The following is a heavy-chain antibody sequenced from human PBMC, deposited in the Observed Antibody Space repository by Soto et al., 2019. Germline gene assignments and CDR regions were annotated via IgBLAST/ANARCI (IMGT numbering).Heavy chain of an antibody. CDR1: GYSYTSYW. CDR2: IDPSDSYT. V-gene: IGHV5-10-1*01. D-gene: IGHD1-1*01. CDR3: ARWKSSSSYYYYGMDV. Sequence: GESLKISCKGSGYSYTSYWISWVRQMPGKGLEWMGRIDPSDSYTNYSPSFQGHVTISADKSISTAYLQWSSLKASDTAMYYCARWKSSSSYYYYGMDVWGQGSTVTVS. J-gene: IGHJ6*02.